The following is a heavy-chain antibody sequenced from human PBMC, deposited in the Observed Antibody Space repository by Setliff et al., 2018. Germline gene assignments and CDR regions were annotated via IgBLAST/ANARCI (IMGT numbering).Heavy chain of an antibody. D-gene: IGHD5-18*01. Sequence: PGGSLRLSCETSAFTFSDYSFDWVRLAPGKGLEWVGRSRNKVSGGFIEYAASVKGRFIISRDDSKNSLYLQMNSLKTEDAAVYYCARLPRYTTPMAPWGQGTLVTVSS. CDR1: AFTFSDYS. J-gene: IGHJ5*02. V-gene: IGHV3-72*01. CDR2: SRNKVSGGFI. CDR3: ARLPRYTTPMAP.